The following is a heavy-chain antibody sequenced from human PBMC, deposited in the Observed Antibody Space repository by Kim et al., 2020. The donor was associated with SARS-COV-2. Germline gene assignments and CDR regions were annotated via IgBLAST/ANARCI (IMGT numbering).Heavy chain of an antibody. CDR2: IYSGGRT. V-gene: IGHV3-53*01. J-gene: IGHJ6*02. CDR1: GFTVSSNH. CDR3: ARAVVGWEYGMDV. Sequence: GGSLRLSCAASGFTVSSNHMTWVRQAPGKGLEWVSVIYSGGRTYYVDSVKGRFTISRDTSKNTLYLQMNTLRAEDTAVYYCARAVVGWEYGMDVWGQGTTVTVSS. D-gene: IGHD2-15*01.